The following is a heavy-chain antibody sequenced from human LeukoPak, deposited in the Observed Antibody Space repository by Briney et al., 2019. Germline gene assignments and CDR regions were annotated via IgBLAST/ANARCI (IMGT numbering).Heavy chain of an antibody. CDR3: ARDGRYYYAFDI. CDR1: GGSISSGSYY. V-gene: IGHV4-61*02. D-gene: IGHD1-26*01. Sequence: PSETLSLTCTVSGGSISSGSYYWSWIRQPAGKGLEWIGRIYTSGSTNYNPSLRSRVTISVDTSKNQFSLKLSSVTAADTAVYYCARDGRYYYAFDIWGQGTMVTVSS. J-gene: IGHJ3*02. CDR2: IYTSGST.